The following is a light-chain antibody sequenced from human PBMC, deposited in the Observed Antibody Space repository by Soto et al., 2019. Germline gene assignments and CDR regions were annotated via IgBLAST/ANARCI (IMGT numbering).Light chain of an antibody. CDR1: SSDVGGYTY. CDR2: DVN. V-gene: IGLV2-14*03. Sequence: QSALSQPASMSGSPGQSITISCTGTSSDVGGYTYVSWYRQYPGKAPTLIIYDVNNRPSEVSNRFSGSKSGNTASLTIAGLQAEDEADYYCSSQSTSSTLVVFGGGTKLTVL. J-gene: IGLJ2*01. CDR3: SSQSTSSTLVV.